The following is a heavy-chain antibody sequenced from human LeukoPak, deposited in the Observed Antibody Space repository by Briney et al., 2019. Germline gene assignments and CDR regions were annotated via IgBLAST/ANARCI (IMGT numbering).Heavy chain of an antibody. D-gene: IGHD1-26*01. CDR3: AKASHIVGATDFQH. V-gene: IGHV3-23*01. CDR2: ISGSGGST. J-gene: IGHJ1*01. CDR1: GFTFSSYA. Sequence: GGSLRLSCAASGFTFSSYAMSWVRQAPGKGLEWVSAISGSGGSTYYADSVKGRFTISRDNSKNTLYLQMNSLRAEDTVVYYCAKASHIVGATDFQHWGQGTLVTVSS.